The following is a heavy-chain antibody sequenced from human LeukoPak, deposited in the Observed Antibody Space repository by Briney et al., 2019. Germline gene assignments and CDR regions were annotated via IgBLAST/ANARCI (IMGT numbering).Heavy chain of an antibody. D-gene: IGHD6-13*01. J-gene: IGHJ4*02. CDR3: ARRGSAGIPAAGKIDY. CDR2: IYYSGST. V-gene: IGHV4-39*01. CDR1: GGSISSTSYY. Sequence: SETLSLTCTVSGGSISSTSYYWGWVRQPPGKGLEWIGSIYYSGSTYNSPSLKSRVTISVDTSKNQFSLKLTSVTAADTAVYYCARRGSAGIPAAGKIDYWGQGTLVTVSS.